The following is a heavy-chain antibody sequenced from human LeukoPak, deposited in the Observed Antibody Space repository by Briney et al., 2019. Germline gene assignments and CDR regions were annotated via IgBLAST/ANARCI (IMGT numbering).Heavy chain of an antibody. CDR1: GGTFSSYA. Sequence: ASVKVSCKASGGTFSSYAISWVRQAPGQGLEWMGRIIPIFGIANYAQKFQGRVTITADKSTSTAYMELSSLRYEDTAVYYCARSYDSSGYYSPYFDYWGQGTLVTVSS. D-gene: IGHD3-22*01. CDR2: IIPIFGIA. CDR3: ARSYDSSGYYSPYFDY. V-gene: IGHV1-69*04. J-gene: IGHJ4*02.